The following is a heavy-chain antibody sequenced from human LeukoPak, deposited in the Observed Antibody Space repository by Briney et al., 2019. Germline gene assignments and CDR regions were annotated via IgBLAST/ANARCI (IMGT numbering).Heavy chain of an antibody. CDR2: IKQDGSEK. D-gene: IGHD1-14*01. CDR1: GFTFSSYW. J-gene: IGHJ6*03. CDR3: ARGQNPCYYFGYMDV. V-gene: IGHV3-7*01. Sequence: GGALRLSCPASGFTFSSYWMSWVRQAPGKVLEWVAIIKQDGSEKYYVDSVKGRFAIARDNSTNSLYLQMNRLKVEDTAVYDCARGQNPCYYFGYMDVWGKGTTVTVSS.